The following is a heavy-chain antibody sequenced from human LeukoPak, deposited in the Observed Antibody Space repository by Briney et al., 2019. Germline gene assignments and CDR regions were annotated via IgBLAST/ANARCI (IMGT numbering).Heavy chain of an antibody. CDR1: GYTFTGYY. CDR2: INPNSGGT. D-gene: IGHD2-15*01. V-gene: IGHV1-2*02. CDR3: ARGGPIVVVAANVDY. Sequence: ASVTVSCKASGYTFTGYYMHWVRQAPGQGLEWMGWINPNSGGTNYAQKFQGRVTLTRDTSISTAYMELSRLRSDDTAVYYCARGGPIVVVAANVDYWGQRTLVSVSS. J-gene: IGHJ4*02.